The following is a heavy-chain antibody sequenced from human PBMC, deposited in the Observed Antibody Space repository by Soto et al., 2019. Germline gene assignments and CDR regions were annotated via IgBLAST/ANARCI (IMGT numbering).Heavy chain of an antibody. CDR1: GFSFSIYS. D-gene: IGHD2-21*02. J-gene: IGHJ3*01. Sequence: GGSLRLSCEASGFSFSIYSMNWVRQAPGKGLEWVSYMTSDSKTIHYADSVKGRFTIFRDNAKNSLYLQMNSLRAEDTAVYYCARGVTYGFDAWGQGTMVTVSS. CDR3: ARGVTYGFDA. V-gene: IGHV3-48*01. CDR2: MTSDSKTI.